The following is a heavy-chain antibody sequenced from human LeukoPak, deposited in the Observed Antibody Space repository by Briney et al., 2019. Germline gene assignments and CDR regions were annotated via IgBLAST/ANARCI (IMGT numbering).Heavy chain of an antibody. CDR2: IPYDGSKE. V-gene: IGHV3-30*02. J-gene: IGHJ4*02. D-gene: IGHD2-15*01. Sequence: GGSLRLSCAASGFTFSTYGMHWVRQGPGKGLEWVAYIPYDGSKEYYADSVKGRFTISRDNSKNTLYLQMNSLRAEDTAVYYCAKELRPNDYWGQGTLVTVSS. CDR1: GFTFSTYG. CDR3: AKELRPNDY.